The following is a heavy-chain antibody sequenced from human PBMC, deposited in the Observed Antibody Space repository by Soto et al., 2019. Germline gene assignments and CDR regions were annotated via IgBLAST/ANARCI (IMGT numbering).Heavy chain of an antibody. CDR3: ARVAGDYVGYGMDV. CDR2: IYPGDSDT. V-gene: IGHV5-51*01. CDR1: GYSFTSYW. D-gene: IGHD4-17*01. J-gene: IGHJ6*02. Sequence: GESLKISRSGPGYSFTSYWIDWVLQMPGKGLEWMGIIYPGDSDTRDSPSFQGQVTISADKSISTAYLQWSSLKASDTVMYYCARVAGDYVGYGMDVWGQGTTVTVSS.